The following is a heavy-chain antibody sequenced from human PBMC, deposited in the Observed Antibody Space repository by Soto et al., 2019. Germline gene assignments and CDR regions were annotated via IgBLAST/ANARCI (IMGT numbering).Heavy chain of an antibody. J-gene: IGHJ3*02. CDR3: AAVLTADDAFNM. CDR1: GFTFTSSA. Sequence: SVKVSCKASGFTFTSSAVQWVRQARGQRLEWIGWIVVGSGNTNYAQKFQERVTITRDMSTSTAYMELSSLRSEDTAVYYCAAVLTADDAFNMWGQGTMVTVSS. V-gene: IGHV1-58*01. D-gene: IGHD2-21*02. CDR2: IVVGSGNT.